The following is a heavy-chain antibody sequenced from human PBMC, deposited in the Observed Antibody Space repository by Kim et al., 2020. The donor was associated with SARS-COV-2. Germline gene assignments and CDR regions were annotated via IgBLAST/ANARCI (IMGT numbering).Heavy chain of an antibody. D-gene: IGHD2-2*02. CDR2: INHSGST. V-gene: IGHV4-34*01. CDR1: GGSFSGYY. Sequence: SETLSLTCAVYGGSFSGYYWSWIRQPPGKGLEWIGEINHSGSTNYNPSLKSRVTISVDTSKNQFSLKLSSVTAADTAVYYCARGTVIVVVPAAIPRPQQCFDYWGQGTLVTVSS. CDR3: ARGTVIVVVPAAIPRPQQCFDY. J-gene: IGHJ4*02.